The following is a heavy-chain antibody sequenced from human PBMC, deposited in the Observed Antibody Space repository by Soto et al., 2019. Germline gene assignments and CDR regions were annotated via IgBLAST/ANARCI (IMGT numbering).Heavy chain of an antibody. V-gene: IGHV1-69*02. J-gene: IGHJ6*02. CDR3: ASHFTGVLVLGTSPPGGDNYGWDV. Sequence: QVQLVQSGAEVKKPGSSVKVSCKASGGTFSRYTFTWVRQAPGQGLEWMGRIIPIVDIPNYAQNFQGRVTITAAKSTSTAYMGLTSLTSDDTAVYYCASHFTGVLVLGTSPPGGDNYGWDVWGQGTTVSVS. CDR1: GGTFSRYT. CDR2: IIPIVDIP. D-gene: IGHD2-15*01.